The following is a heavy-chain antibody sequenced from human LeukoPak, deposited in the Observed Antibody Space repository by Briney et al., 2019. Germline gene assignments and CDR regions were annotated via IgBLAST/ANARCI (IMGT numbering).Heavy chain of an antibody. Sequence: SETLSLTCTVSGGSISSYYWSWIRQPPGKGLEWIGYTYYSGSTNYNPSLKSRVTISVDTSKNQFSLKLSSVTAADTAVYYCARARSYDFWSGYYHNWFDPWGQGTLVTVSS. CDR2: TYYSGST. D-gene: IGHD3-3*01. J-gene: IGHJ5*02. V-gene: IGHV4-59*01. CDR1: GGSISSYY. CDR3: ARARSYDFWSGYYHNWFDP.